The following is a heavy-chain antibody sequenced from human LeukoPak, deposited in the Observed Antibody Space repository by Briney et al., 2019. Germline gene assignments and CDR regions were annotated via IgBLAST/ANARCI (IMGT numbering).Heavy chain of an antibody. Sequence: GGSLRLSCAASGFTFSTYVMYWVRQAPGKGLEWVSAITISSGSTYYADSVKGRFTISRDNSKNTLYLQMNSLRAEDTAVYYCAKGLGEWLPIPFDYWGQGTLVTVSS. CDR3: AKGLGEWLPIPFDY. V-gene: IGHV3-23*01. CDR2: ITISSGST. CDR1: GFTFSTYV. D-gene: IGHD3-3*01. J-gene: IGHJ4*02.